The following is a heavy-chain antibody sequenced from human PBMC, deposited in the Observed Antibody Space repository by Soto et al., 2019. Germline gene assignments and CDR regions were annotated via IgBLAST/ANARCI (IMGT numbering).Heavy chain of an antibody. Sequence: SETLSLTCAVYGGSFSGYYWSWIRQPPGKGLEWIGEINHSGSTNYNPSLKSRVTISVDTSKNQFSLKLSSVTAADTAVYYCARAVVVFGSYPWGQGTMVTV. CDR3: ARAVVVFGSYP. D-gene: IGHD2-15*01. V-gene: IGHV4-34*01. J-gene: IGHJ5*02. CDR2: INHSGST. CDR1: GGSFSGYY.